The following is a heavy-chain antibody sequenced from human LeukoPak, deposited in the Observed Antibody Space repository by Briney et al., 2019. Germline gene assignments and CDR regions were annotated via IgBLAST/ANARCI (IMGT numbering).Heavy chain of an antibody. CDR3: TRRKSGTSRRDS. J-gene: IGHJ4*02. Sequence: SETLSLTCTVSGDSISSVSYHWGWVRQPPGKGPEWIGNIYYSGTTYYNPSLKSRVTISADTSKNQFSLRVTSLTAADTAVYYCTRRKSGTSRRDSWGQGTLVTVSS. CDR2: IYYSGTT. D-gene: IGHD2-2*01. V-gene: IGHV4-39*01. CDR1: GDSISSVSYH.